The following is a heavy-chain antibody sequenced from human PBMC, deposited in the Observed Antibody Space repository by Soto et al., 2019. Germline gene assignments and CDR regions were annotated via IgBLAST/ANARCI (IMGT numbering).Heavy chain of an antibody. Sequence: SETLSLTCTVSGGSISSYYWSWIRQPPGKGLEWIGYIYYSGSTNYNPSLKSRVTISVDTSKNQSSLKLSSVTAADTAVYYCARVSGYTRDWFDPWGQGTLVTVSS. J-gene: IGHJ5*02. CDR1: GGSISSYY. CDR3: ARVSGYTRDWFDP. CDR2: IYYSGST. V-gene: IGHV4-59*01. D-gene: IGHD3-3*01.